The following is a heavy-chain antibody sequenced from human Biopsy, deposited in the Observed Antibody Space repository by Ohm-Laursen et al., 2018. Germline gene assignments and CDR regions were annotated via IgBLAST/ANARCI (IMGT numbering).Heavy chain of an antibody. CDR3: ARDPIVGSKADGMDV. V-gene: IGHV3-33*01. Sequence: SLRLSCAASGFTFSVYAMHWVRQAPGKGLEWVAIIWYDGSSEYYADSVKGRFTISRDNSKNTVYLQMNSLRVEDTAGYYCARDPIVGSKADGMDVWGQGTTVTVSS. D-gene: IGHD1-26*01. CDR1: GFTFSVYA. CDR2: IWYDGSSE. J-gene: IGHJ6*02.